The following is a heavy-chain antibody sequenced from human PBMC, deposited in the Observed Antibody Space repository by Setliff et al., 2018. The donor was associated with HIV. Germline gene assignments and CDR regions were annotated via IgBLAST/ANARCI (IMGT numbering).Heavy chain of an antibody. V-gene: IGHV4-39*01. Sequence: SETLSLTCTVSGGSISSSVYYWGWIRQPPGKGLEWIGNIYYSGSTYYNPSLKSRITISVDTSKNQFSLKLSSVTAADTAVYYCASLDGSESPYIYYYYMDVWGKGTAVTVSS. D-gene: IGHD3-10*01. CDR3: ASLDGSESPYIYYYYMDV. J-gene: IGHJ6*03. CDR1: GGSISSSVYY. CDR2: IYYSGST.